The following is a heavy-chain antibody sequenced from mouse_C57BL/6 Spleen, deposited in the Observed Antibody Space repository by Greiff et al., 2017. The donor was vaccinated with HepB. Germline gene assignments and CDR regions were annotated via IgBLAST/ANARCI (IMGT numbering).Heavy chain of an antibody. J-gene: IGHJ1*03. V-gene: IGHV1-69*01. CDR2: IDPSDSYT. D-gene: IGHD2-2*01. CDR3: ARGAYGYDGYFDV. CDR1: GYTFTSYW. Sequence: QVQLQQPGAELVMPGASVKLSCKASGYTFTSYWMHWVKQRPGQGLEWIGEIDPSDSYTNYNQKFKGKSTLTVDKSSSTAYMQLSSLTSEDYAVYYCARGAYGYDGYFDVWGTGTTVTVSS.